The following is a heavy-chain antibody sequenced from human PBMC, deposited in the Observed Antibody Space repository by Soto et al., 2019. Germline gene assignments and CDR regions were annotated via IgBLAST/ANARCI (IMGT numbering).Heavy chain of an antibody. J-gene: IGHJ5*02. CDR1: GGSISSYH. CDR2: VFYTGST. D-gene: IGHD1-26*01. CDR3: ARSYSGTFYGYDT. V-gene: IGHV4-59*01. Sequence: PSETLSLTCIVSGGSISSYHWSWIRQSPGKGLEWIGYVFYTGSTKYNPALKRRVTISVDTSKNQFSLKLSSVSAADTGLYYCARSYSGTFYGYDTWGQGILVTVAS.